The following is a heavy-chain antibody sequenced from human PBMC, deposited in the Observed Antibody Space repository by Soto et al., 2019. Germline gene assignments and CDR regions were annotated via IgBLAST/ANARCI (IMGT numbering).Heavy chain of an antibody. D-gene: IGHD1-7*01. CDR3: AKDRVGGTFYTPLGF. J-gene: IGHJ4*02. CDR2: ITYDGSNK. V-gene: IGHV3-30*18. CDR1: GFNFDNYG. Sequence: LRLSCQASGFNFDNYGMHWVRQAPGKGLEWVAVITYDGSNKYYADSVKGRFTISRDNSKNTLSLHLNTLKPEDTAVYHCAKDRVGGTFYTPLGFWGQGTLVTVSS.